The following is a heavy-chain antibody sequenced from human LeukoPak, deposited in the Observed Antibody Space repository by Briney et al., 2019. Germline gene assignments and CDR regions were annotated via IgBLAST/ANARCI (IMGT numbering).Heavy chain of an antibody. CDR1: GFTFSTYN. V-gene: IGHV3-48*04. Sequence: PRRSLRLSCSASGFTFSTYNLSSVPESPGQGLLRVTFISSYSITIYYADTVKGRFTISRDNAEKSLYLQMNILRAEDTAVYYCGRDRGGSYSAIDYWGQGTLVTVSS. CDR2: ISSYSITI. D-gene: IGHD2-15*01. J-gene: IGHJ4*02. CDR3: GRDRGGSYSAIDY.